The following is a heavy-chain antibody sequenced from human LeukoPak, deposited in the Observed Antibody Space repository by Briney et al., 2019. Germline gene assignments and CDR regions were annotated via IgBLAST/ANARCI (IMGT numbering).Heavy chain of an antibody. CDR3: WGGGWKKPFDY. V-gene: IGHV1-69*13. D-gene: IGHD2-21*01. CDR1: GGTFSSYA. CDR2: IIPIFGTA. J-gene: IGHJ4*02. Sequence: SVTVSCKASGGTFSSYAISWVRQAPGQGLEWMGGIIPIFGTADYAQKFQGRVTITADESTSTAYMELSSLRSEDTAVYYCWGGGWKKPFDYWGQGTLVTVSS.